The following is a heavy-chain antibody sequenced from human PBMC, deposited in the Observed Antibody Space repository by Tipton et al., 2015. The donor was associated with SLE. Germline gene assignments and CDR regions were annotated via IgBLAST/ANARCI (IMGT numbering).Heavy chain of an antibody. CDR1: AGSISGYY. V-gene: IGHV4-4*07. Sequence: TLSLTCTVSAGSISGYYWSWIRQPAGKGLEWIGHIYTSGNTNYNPSPKSRVTMSVDTSKNQSSLKVTSVTAADTAVYYCARNPGTDVFDIWGQGTMVTVSS. CDR2: IYTSGNT. CDR3: ARNPGTDVFDI. J-gene: IGHJ3*02.